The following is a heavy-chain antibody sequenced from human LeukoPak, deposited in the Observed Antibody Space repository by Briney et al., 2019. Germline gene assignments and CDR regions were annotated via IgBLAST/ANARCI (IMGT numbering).Heavy chain of an antibody. D-gene: IGHD5-24*01. CDR3: ARTPRDGYNSPYFDY. CDR2: IYYSGNT. Sequence: SETLSLTCTVSGLSISSSSYYWGGIRQPPGKALEWMVSIYYSGNTYYNPSLKSRVTISVDTSKDQFSLKLSSMTAADTAVYYCARTPRDGYNSPYFDYWGQGTLVTVSS. J-gene: IGHJ4*02. CDR1: GLSISSSSYY. V-gene: IGHV4-39*01.